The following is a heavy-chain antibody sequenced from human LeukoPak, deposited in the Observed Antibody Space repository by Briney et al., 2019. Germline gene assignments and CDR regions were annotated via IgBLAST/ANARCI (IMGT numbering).Heavy chain of an antibody. CDR3: AKELGDGNNRFSTYFDS. J-gene: IGHJ4*02. CDR2: ISGDGGRT. CDR1: GFSFDDFA. Sequence: QPGGSLRLSCAASGFSFDDFALHWVRQPLGKGLEWVSVISGDGGRTYYAHSVKGRFTVSRDNSKNSLYLQLNSLQTEDTALYFCAKELGDGNNRFSTYFDSWGQGTLATVSS. V-gene: IGHV3-43*02. D-gene: IGHD5-24*01.